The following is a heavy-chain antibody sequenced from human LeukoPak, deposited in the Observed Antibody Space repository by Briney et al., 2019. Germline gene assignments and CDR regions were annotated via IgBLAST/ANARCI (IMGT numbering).Heavy chain of an antibody. V-gene: IGHV3-23*01. J-gene: IGHJ4*02. CDR1: GFTFSSYA. Sequence: GGSLRLSCAASGFTFSSYAMSWVRQAPGKGLEWVSAISGSGGSTYYADSVKGRFTISRDNSKNTLYLQMNSLRAEDTAVYYCARDKFVDTATLDYWGQGTLVTVSS. CDR3: ARDKFVDTATLDY. CDR2: ISGSGGST. D-gene: IGHD5-18*01.